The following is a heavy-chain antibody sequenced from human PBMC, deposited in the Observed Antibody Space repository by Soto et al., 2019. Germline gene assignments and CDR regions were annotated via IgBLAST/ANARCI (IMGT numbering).Heavy chain of an antibody. CDR2: IYWNDDP. Sequence: SGPTLVNPTETLTLTCTFSGFSLTTRGMGVAWIRQPPGRALEWLALIYWNDDPRYSPSLKSRLTITKDTTKNQVVLTMTNMDPVDTATYYCAQRNPEYCMDVWGQGTMVTVSS. J-gene: IGHJ6*02. V-gene: IGHV2-5*01. CDR3: AQRNPEYCMDV. CDR1: GFSLTTRGMG.